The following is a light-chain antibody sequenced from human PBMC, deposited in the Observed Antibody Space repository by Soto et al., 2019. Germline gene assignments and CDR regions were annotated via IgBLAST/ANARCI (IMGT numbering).Light chain of an antibody. CDR1: SSDIGGYKY. Sequence: QSALTQPASVSGSLGQSITISCTGTSSDIGGYKYVSWYQQHPGKAPKLIIFEVSNRPSGVSDRFSGSNSGNTASLTISGLQAEDVADYYCTSYSRYRVLVCGGGTKGTVL. V-gene: IGLV2-14*01. J-gene: IGLJ3*02. CDR2: EVS. CDR3: TSYSRYRVLV.